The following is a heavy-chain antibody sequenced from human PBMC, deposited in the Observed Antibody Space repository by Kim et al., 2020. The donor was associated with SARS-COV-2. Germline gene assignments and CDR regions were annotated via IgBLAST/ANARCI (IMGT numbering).Heavy chain of an antibody. D-gene: IGHD3-10*01. CDR1: GFTFSSYA. V-gene: IGHV3-23*01. CDR3: AKDPGRDLWFGETVDY. Sequence: GGSLRLSCAASGFTFSSYAMSWVRQAPGKGLEWVSAISGSGGSTYYADSVKGRFTISRDNSKNTLYLQMNSLRAEDTAVYYCAKDPGRDLWFGETVDYWGQGTLVTVSS. J-gene: IGHJ4*02. CDR2: ISGSGGST.